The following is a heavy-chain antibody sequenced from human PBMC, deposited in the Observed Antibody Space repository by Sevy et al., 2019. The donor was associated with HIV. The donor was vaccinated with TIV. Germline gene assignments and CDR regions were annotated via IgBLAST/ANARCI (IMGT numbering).Heavy chain of an antibody. CDR3: AKEYSYGYYFDY. Sequence: GESLKISCAASGFTFSSYGMHWVRQAPGKGLEWVAFIRYDGNNKYYADSVKGRFTISRDNSKNTLYLQMNSLRAEDTAVYYCAKEYSYGYYFDYWGQGTLVTVSS. D-gene: IGHD5-18*01. CDR1: GFTFSSYG. V-gene: IGHV3-30*02. CDR2: IRYDGNNK. J-gene: IGHJ4*02.